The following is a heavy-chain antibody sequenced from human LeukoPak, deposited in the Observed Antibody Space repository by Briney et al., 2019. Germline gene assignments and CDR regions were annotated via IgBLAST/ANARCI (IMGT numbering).Heavy chain of an antibody. J-gene: IGHJ4*02. V-gene: IGHV3-48*01. Sequence: GGSLRLSCAASGFTFSSYSMNWVRQAPGKGLEWVSYISTSSNTIYYADSVKGRFTISRDNAKNSLYLQMNSLRAEDTAVYYCARGDCSGGSCYLSLTTIDYWGQGTLVTVSS. CDR3: ARGDCSGGSCYLSLTTIDY. CDR2: ISTSSNTI. D-gene: IGHD2-15*01. CDR1: GFTFSSYS.